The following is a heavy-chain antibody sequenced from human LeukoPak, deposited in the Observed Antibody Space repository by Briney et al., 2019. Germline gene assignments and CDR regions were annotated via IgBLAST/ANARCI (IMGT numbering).Heavy chain of an antibody. J-gene: IGHJ4*02. V-gene: IGHV3-48*01. Sequence: GGSLRLSCAASGFTFSSYSMNWVRQAPGKGLEWVSYISTSSNTIYYADSVKGRFTISRDNAKNSLYLQMNSLRAEDTAVYYCARGDCSGGSCYLSLTTIDYWGQGTLVTVSS. CDR3: ARGDCSGGSCYLSLTTIDY. CDR2: ISTSSNTI. D-gene: IGHD2-15*01. CDR1: GFTFSSYS.